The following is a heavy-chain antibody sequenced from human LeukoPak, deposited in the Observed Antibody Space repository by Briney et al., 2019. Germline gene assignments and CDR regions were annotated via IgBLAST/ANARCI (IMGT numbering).Heavy chain of an antibody. CDR2: IYSGGST. D-gene: IGHD3-22*01. CDR1: GLTVRSNY. Sequence: QPGGSLRLSCAASGLTVRSNYMSWVRRAPGKGLEWSSVIYSGGSTYYADSVKGRFTISRDNSKNTLYLQMNSLRAEDTAVYYCASWGYYDSSGYYQIDYWGQGTLVTVSS. CDR3: ASWGYYDSSGYYQIDY. J-gene: IGHJ4*02. V-gene: IGHV3-66*02.